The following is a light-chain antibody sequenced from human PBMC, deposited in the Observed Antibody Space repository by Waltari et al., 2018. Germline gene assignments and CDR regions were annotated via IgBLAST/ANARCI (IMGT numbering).Light chain of an antibody. V-gene: IGKV3-20*01. J-gene: IGKJ1*01. Sequence: DIVLSQSPGTLSLSPGARATHPCRARQSVSRALAWYQQKPGQAPMLLIYGASNRATGIPDRFSGSGSGTDFSLTISRLDPEDVAVYYCQHYERLPATFGQGTKVEIK. CDR2: GAS. CDR1: QSVSRA. CDR3: QHYERLPAT.